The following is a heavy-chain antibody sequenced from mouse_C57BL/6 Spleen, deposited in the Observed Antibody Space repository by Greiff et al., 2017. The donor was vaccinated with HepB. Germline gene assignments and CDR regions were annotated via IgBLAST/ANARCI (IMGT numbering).Heavy chain of an antibody. D-gene: IGHD2-4*01. Sequence: EVQLQQSGPELVKPGASVKISCKASGYTFTDYYMNWVKQSHGKSLEWIGDINPNNGGTSYNQKFKGKATLTVDKSSSTAYMALRSLTSEDSAVYYCARASYDYDFDYWGQGTTLTVSS. CDR2: INPNNGGT. V-gene: IGHV1-26*01. CDR3: ARASYDYDFDY. CDR1: GYTFTDYY. J-gene: IGHJ2*01.